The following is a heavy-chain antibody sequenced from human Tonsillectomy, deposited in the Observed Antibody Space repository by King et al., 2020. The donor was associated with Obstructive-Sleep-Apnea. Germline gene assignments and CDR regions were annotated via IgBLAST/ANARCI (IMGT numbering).Heavy chain of an antibody. Sequence: QLVQSGRGVVRPGRSLRLSCGASGLTFSTYAMHWVRQAPGKGLEWVAFISDDGTNKYYADSVKGRFTISRDNSKNTVSLQMNGLRTDDTAVYFCAREDNYGSGNYYKSFDSWGQGTLVTVSS. D-gene: IGHD3-10*01. J-gene: IGHJ4*02. CDR1: GLTFSTYA. V-gene: IGHV3-30*04. CDR3: AREDNYGSGNYYKSFDS. CDR2: ISDDGTNK.